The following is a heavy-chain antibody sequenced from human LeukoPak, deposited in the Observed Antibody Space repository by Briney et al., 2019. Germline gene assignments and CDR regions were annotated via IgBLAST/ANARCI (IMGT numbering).Heavy chain of an antibody. V-gene: IGHV1-69*06. CDR1: GGSFSSYA. CDR2: IIPIFGTA. D-gene: IGHD6-13*01. CDR3: ARWQQLVEGNWFDP. Sequence: ASVKVSCKASGGSFSSYAISWVRQAPGQGLEWMGGIIPIFGTANYAQTFQGRVTITADKSTSTAYMELSSLRSEDTAVYYCARWQQLVEGNWFDPWGQGTLVTVSS. J-gene: IGHJ5*02.